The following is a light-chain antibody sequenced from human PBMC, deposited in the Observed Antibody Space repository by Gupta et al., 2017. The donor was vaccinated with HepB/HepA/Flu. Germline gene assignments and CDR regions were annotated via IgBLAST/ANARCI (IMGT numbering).Light chain of an antibody. V-gene: IGKV4-1*01. J-gene: IGKJ2*03. CDR2: WAS. CDR3: QQYYSTPYS. CDR1: QSVLYSSNNLNY. Sequence: DIVMTQSPDSLAVSLGERATINCKSSQSVLYSSNNLNYLAWYQHEPGQRPKLLINWASTRESAVPDRFSGSGSGTDFTLSIISLQAEDVAVYYCQQYYSTPYSFGQGTKLEIK.